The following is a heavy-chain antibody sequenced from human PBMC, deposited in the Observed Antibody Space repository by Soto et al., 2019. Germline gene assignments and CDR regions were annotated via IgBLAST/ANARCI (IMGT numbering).Heavy chain of an antibody. V-gene: IGHV1-46*01. D-gene: IGHD1-26*01. CDR2: INPSDGSA. Sequence: QVQLVQSGAEVMRPGASVKVSCKASGYTFTSYYIHWVRQAPGQGLEWMGMINPSDGSASYAQKFQGRVTMTRDTSMSTVYMELSSLKSEGTAVYYCGRDLGLGAVSYWGQGTLVTASS. CDR3: GRDLGLGAVSY. CDR1: GYTFTSYY. J-gene: IGHJ4*02.